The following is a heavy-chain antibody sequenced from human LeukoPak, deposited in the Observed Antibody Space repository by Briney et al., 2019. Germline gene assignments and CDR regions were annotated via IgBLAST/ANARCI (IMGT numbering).Heavy chain of an antibody. D-gene: IGHD6-13*01. CDR1: GGSISSYY. Sequence: SETLSLTCTVSGGSISSYYWSWIRQPPGKGLEWIGCIYYSGSTNYNPSLKSRVTISVDTSKNQFSLKLSSVTAADTAVYYCARVPVAAAGTRWFDPWGQGTLVTVSS. V-gene: IGHV4-59*01. CDR2: IYYSGST. CDR3: ARVPVAAAGTRWFDP. J-gene: IGHJ5*02.